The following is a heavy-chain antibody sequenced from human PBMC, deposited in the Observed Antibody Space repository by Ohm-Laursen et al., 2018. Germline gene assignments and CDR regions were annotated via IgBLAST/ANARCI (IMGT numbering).Heavy chain of an antibody. CDR2: IYYSGTT. D-gene: IGHD3-16*01. CDR3: ARDFASGEFDY. V-gene: IGHV4-59*01. J-gene: IGHJ4*02. CDR1: GGSISSYY. Sequence: TLSLTCTVSGGSISSYYWSWIRQPPGKGLEWIGYIYYSGTTNYNPSLKSRVTISIDTSKNQFSLRLSSVTAADTAMYYCARDFASGEFDYWGQGILVTVSS.